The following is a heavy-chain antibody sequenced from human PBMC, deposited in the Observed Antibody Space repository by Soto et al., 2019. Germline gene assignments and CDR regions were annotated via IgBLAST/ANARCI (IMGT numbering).Heavy chain of an antibody. Sequence: PGGSLRLSCAASGFTFSSYWMHWVRQVPGKGLVWVSRIHFDGSTTHYADSVKGRFTISRDNAKNTLSLQMNSLRAEDTAVYYCVKDLVRTADFDYWGQGTLVTVSS. D-gene: IGHD2-8*02. CDR1: GFTFSSYW. V-gene: IGHV3-74*01. CDR2: IHFDGSTT. CDR3: VKDLVRTADFDY. J-gene: IGHJ4*02.